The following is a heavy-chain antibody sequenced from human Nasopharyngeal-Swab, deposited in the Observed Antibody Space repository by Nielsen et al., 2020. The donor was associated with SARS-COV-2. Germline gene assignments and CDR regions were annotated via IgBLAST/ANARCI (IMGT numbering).Heavy chain of an antibody. J-gene: IGHJ4*02. CDR1: GFTFSNAW. Sequence: GESLKISCAASGFTFSNAWMSWVRQAPGKGLEWVGRIKSKTDGGTTDYAAPVEGRFTISRDDSKNTLYLQMNSLRAEDTAVYYCAKDSRIQLWSSYYFDYWGQGTLVTVSS. V-gene: IGHV3-15*01. CDR3: AKDSRIQLWSSYYFDY. CDR2: IKSKTDGGTT. D-gene: IGHD5-18*01.